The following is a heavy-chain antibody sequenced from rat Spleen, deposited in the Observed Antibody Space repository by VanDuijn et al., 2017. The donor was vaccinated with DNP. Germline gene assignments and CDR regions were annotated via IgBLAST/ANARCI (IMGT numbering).Heavy chain of an antibody. J-gene: IGHJ3*01. D-gene: IGHD1-11*01. CDR2: ITSGTGTT. CDR1: GFTFNYYW. CDR3: ATGVYGGYADWFAY. Sequence: EVQLVESGGGLVQPGRSLKLSCVASGFTFNYYWMAWIRQVPGKGLEWIASITSGTGTTSYADAVKGRFMISRDDTKNTQYLQMDSLRSEDTATYYCATGVYGGYADWFAYWGQGTLVTVSS. V-gene: IGHV5-31*01.